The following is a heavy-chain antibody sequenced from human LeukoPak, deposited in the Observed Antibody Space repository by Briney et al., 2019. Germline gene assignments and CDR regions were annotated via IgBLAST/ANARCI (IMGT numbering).Heavy chain of an antibody. J-gene: IGHJ4*02. Sequence: GGSLRLSCAASGFSFSNYAMSWVRQAPGKGLEWVSAISGRGANTYYADSVKGRFTISRDNSKNTLYMQMNSLRAEDTAVYFCVKETSLTGAGDCWGQGILVTVSS. D-gene: IGHD1-20*01. CDR2: ISGRGANT. CDR3: VKETSLTGAGDC. V-gene: IGHV3-23*01. CDR1: GFSFSNYA.